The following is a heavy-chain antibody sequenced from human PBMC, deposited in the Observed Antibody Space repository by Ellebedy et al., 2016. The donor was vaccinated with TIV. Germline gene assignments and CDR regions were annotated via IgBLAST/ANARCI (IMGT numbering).Heavy chain of an antibody. D-gene: IGHD7-27*01. V-gene: IGHV3-74*01. CDR2: INHDGSST. CDR1: GFMFSDYW. J-gene: IGHJ4*02. Sequence: PGGSLRLSCGGSGFMFSDYWMLWVRQTPGKGLVCVSRINHDGSSTIYADSVKGRFTISRDNAKSTLYLQMDSLRAEDTAVYYCVRDGDHWDFDLWGQGTLVTVSS. CDR3: VRDGDHWDFDL.